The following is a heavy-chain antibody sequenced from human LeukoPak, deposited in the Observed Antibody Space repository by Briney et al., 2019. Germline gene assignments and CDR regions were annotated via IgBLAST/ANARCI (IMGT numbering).Heavy chain of an antibody. J-gene: IGHJ4*02. CDR1: GFTFSSYS. D-gene: IGHD6-6*01. CDR2: ISNSSSYI. Sequence: GGSLRLSCAASGFTFSSYSMNWVRQVPGKGLEWVSSISNSSSYIYYADSVKGRFTISRDNAKNSLYLQMNSLRAEDTAVYYCARESGIAARSGFDYWGQGTLVTVSS. CDR3: ARESGIAARSGFDY. V-gene: IGHV3-21*01.